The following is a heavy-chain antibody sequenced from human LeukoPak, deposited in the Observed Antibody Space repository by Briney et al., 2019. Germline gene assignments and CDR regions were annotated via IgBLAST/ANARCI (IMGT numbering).Heavy chain of an antibody. Sequence: PGGFLRLSCAASGFTFDHYLMSWVRRAPGKGLEWGANIKEDGSEKNYVDSVKGRFTISRDNAENSVYLQKNGLRVEDSGVYYCARLVDFWSGSWFDPWGQGTLVTVSS. CDR1: GFTFDHYL. CDR3: ARLVDFWSGSWFDP. V-gene: IGHV3-7*01. D-gene: IGHD3-3*01. CDR2: IKEDGSEK. J-gene: IGHJ5*02.